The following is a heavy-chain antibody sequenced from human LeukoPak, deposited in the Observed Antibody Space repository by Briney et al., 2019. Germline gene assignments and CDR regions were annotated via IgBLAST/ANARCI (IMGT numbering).Heavy chain of an antibody. D-gene: IGHD1-26*01. CDR1: GFTFSSYS. CDR3: ASGGVRYPFDY. J-gene: IGHJ4*02. V-gene: IGHV3-21*01. CDR2: ISSSSSYI. Sequence: PGGSLRLSCAASGFTFSSYSMNWVRQAPGKGLEWVSSISSSSSYIYHADSVKGRFTISRDNDKNSLYLQMNSLRAEDTAVYYCASGGVRYPFDYWGQGTLVTVSS.